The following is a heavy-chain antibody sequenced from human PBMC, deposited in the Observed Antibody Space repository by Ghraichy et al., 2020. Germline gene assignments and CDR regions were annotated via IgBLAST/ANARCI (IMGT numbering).Heavy chain of an antibody. CDR2: ISYDGSNK. CDR1: GFTFSSYA. CDR3: AREGAPYSSSWYGMDV. D-gene: IGHD6-13*01. Sequence: LRLSCAASGFTFSSYAMHWVRQAPGKGLEWVAVISYDGSNKYYADSVKGRFTISRDNSKNTLYLQMNSLRAEDTAVYYCAREGAPYSSSWYGMDVWGQGTTVTVSS. J-gene: IGHJ6*02. V-gene: IGHV3-30-3*01.